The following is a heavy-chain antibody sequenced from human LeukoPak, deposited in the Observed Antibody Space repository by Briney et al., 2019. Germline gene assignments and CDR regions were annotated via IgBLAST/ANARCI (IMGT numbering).Heavy chain of an antibody. CDR1: GYTFTSYD. Sequence: ASVTVSCKASGYTFTSYDINWVRQATAQGLEWMGWMNPYSGDTGYAQKFQGRVTITRNTSISTAYMELSSLRSEDTAVYYCARGRDSSGWYGYWGQGTLVTVSS. J-gene: IGHJ4*02. CDR3: ARGRDSSGWYGY. CDR2: MNPYSGDT. V-gene: IGHV1-8*03. D-gene: IGHD6-19*01.